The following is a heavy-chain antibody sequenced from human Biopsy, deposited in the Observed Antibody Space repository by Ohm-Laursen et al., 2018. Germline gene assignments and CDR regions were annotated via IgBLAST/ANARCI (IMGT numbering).Heavy chain of an antibody. V-gene: IGHV4-34*01. J-gene: IGHJ5*02. Sequence: SETLSLTCAVYGGSFSGYYLSWIRPTPGKGVGWVGEIKQNGSTNYKPSLDSRVAISADTSKNQFSLNLYSVTAADTAVYFCARGLPRIAPMVRGRRTWFDPWGQGTLVTVSS. CDR1: GGSFSGYY. CDR3: ARGLPRIAPMVRGRRTWFDP. D-gene: IGHD3-10*01. CDR2: IKQNGST.